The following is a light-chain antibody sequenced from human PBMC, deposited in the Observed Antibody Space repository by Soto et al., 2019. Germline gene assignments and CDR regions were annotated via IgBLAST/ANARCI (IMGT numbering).Light chain of an antibody. CDR3: QQYGSSPTWT. CDR1: QSVSNNY. Sequence: PGTLSLSPGERATLSCRASQSVSNNYLAWYQQKPGQAPRLLIYGASTRATGIPDRFSGSGSGTDFTLTISRLEPEDSAVYYCQQYGSSPTWTVGQGTKVDIK. V-gene: IGKV3-20*01. CDR2: GAS. J-gene: IGKJ1*01.